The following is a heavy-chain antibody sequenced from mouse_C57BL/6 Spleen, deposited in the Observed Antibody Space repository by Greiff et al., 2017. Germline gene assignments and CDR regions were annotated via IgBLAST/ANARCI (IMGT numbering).Heavy chain of an antibody. D-gene: IGHD2-4*01. Sequence: VQLQQSGPELVKPGASVKMSCKASGYTFTDYNMHWVKQSHGKSLEWIGYINPNNGGTSYNQKFKGKATLTVSKSSSTAYMELRSLTSEDSAFYYCARIFYYDYDVNAMDYWGQGTSVPVSS. J-gene: IGHJ4*01. CDR3: ARIFYYDYDVNAMDY. CDR1: GYTFTDYN. V-gene: IGHV1-22*01. CDR2: INPNNGGT.